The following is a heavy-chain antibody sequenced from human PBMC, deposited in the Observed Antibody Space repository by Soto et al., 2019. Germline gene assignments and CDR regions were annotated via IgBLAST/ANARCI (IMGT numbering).Heavy chain of an antibody. D-gene: IGHD1-26*01. V-gene: IGHV4-30-2*01. CDR2: IYHSGST. Sequence: PSETLSLTCAVSGGSISSGGYSWSWIRQPPGQGLEWIGYIYHSGSTYYTPSLKSRVTISVDRSKNQFSLKLSSVTAADTAVYYCARGGEWELRGGWFAFDIWGQGTMVTVSS. CDR1: GGSISSGGYS. CDR3: ARGGEWELRGGWFAFDI. J-gene: IGHJ3*02.